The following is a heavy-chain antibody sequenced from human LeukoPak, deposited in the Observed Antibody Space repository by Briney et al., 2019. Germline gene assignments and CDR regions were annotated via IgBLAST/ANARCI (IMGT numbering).Heavy chain of an antibody. V-gene: IGHV4-31*03. CDR2: IYYSGST. D-gene: IGHD6-13*01. CDR1: GGSISSGGYY. CDR3: ARRQYGSSRADH. J-gene: IGHJ4*02. Sequence: SQTLSLTCTVSGGSISSGGYYWSWIRQHPGKGLEWIGYIYYSGSTYYNPSLKSRVTISVDTSKNQFSLKLSSVTAADTAVYYCARRQYGSSRADHWGQGTLVTVSS.